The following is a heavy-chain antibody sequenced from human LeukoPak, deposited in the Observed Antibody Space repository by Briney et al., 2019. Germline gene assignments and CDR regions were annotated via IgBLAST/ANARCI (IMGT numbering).Heavy chain of an antibody. CDR3: ARGPGTGNYYYYGMDV. CDR1: GGSISSSNW. J-gene: IGHJ6*02. D-gene: IGHD1-1*01. Sequence: SETLSLTCAVSGGSISSSNWWSWVRQPPGKGLEWIGEIYHSGSTNYNPSLKSRVTISVDKSKNQFSLKLSSVTAADTAVYYCARGPGTGNYYYYGMDVWGQGTTVTVSS. CDR2: IYHSGST. V-gene: IGHV4-4*02.